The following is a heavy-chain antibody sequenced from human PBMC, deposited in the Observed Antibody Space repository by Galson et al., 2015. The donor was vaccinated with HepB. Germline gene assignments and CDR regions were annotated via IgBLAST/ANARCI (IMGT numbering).Heavy chain of an antibody. CDR2: INPNSGGT. CDR1: GYTFTGYY. V-gene: IGHV1-2*04. D-gene: IGHD1-26*01. J-gene: IGHJ6*02. Sequence: SVKVSCKASGYTFTGYYMHWVRQAPGQGLEWMGWINPNSGGTNYAQKFQGWVTMTRDTSISTAYMELSRLRSDDTAVYYCARDLQGIVGALDVWGQGTTVTVSS. CDR3: ARDLQGIVGALDV.